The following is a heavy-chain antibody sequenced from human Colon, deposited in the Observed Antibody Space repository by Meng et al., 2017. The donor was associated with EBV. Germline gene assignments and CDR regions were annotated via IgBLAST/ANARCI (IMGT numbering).Heavy chain of an antibody. V-gene: IGHV4-61*01. Sequence: QGQLQESGPGLGKPSETRSLTCTVSGDSVNRGSYYWSWIRQPPGKGLEWIGSFYYIGSANYNPSLKSRVTILIDTSRNQFSLNLRSVTAADTAVYYCARDPSLDPTPFDYWGQGILVTVSS. CDR1: GDSVNRGSYY. CDR2: FYYIGSA. CDR3: ARDPSLDPTPFDY. J-gene: IGHJ4*02. D-gene: IGHD2-2*03.